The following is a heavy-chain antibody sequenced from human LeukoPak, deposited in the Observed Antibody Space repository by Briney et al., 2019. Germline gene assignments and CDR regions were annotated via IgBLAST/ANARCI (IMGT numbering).Heavy chain of an antibody. J-gene: IGHJ3*02. Sequence: SETLSLTCTVSGDSISSNSSYWGWIRQPPGKGLEWIGSIYYSGNTYYNPSLTSRVSIFVDTSKNQFSLRLTSVTAADTAVYYCARYSYGFPHDAFDIWGQGTMVTVSS. D-gene: IGHD5-18*01. CDR1: GDSISSNSSY. CDR3: ARYSYGFPHDAFDI. V-gene: IGHV4-39*01. CDR2: IYYSGNT.